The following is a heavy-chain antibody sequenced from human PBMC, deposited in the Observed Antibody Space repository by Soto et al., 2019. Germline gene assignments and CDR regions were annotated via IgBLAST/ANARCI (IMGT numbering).Heavy chain of an antibody. CDR1: GFIFNNYW. Sequence: GGSLRLSCAASGFIFNNYWMHWVRQVPGKGLMWVSRIQSDGSSIDYADSVKSRLTITKDTSKNQVVLTMTNMDPVDTATYYCVHRQGSYISGTYINWFDPWGQGTLVTVSS. J-gene: IGHJ5*02. CDR3: VHRQGSYISGTYINWFDP. CDR2: IQSDGSSI. V-gene: IGHV3-74*01. D-gene: IGHD3-10*01.